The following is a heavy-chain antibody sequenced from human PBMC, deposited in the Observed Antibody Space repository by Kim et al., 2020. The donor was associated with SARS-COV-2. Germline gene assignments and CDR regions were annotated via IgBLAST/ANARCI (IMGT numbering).Heavy chain of an antibody. CDR1: GFTFTGHA. J-gene: IGHJ4*02. Sequence: GGSLRLSCTTSGFTFTGHAMSWVRQAPGKGLEWVSSIDGSDGTTYYVDSVRGRFTISRDDSKNTLYLQMSALRGDDTAVYYCMKGGWGWSWDEWGQGSL. CDR2: IDGSDGTT. V-gene: IGHV3-23*01. CDR3: MKGGWGWSWDE. D-gene: IGHD2-21*01.